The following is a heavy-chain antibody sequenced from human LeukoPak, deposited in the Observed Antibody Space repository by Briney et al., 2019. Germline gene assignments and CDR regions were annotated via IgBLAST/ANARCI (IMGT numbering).Heavy chain of an antibody. J-gene: IGHJ4*02. V-gene: IGHV4-31*03. CDR3: ARDVCGGDCQLDY. Sequence: PSATLSLTCTVSGGSISSGGYYWSWIRQHPGKGLEWIGYIYYSGSTYYNPSLKSRVTISVDTSKNQFSLKLSSVTAADTAVYYCARDVCGGDCQLDYWGQGTLVTAS. D-gene: IGHD2-21*02. CDR1: GGSISSGGYY. CDR2: IYYSGST.